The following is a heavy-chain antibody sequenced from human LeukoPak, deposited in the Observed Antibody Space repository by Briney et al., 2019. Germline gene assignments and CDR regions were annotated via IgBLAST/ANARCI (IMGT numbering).Heavy chain of an antibody. J-gene: IGHJ3*02. CDR3: AKEVRSGYGSAFDI. D-gene: IGHD5-12*01. CDR2: ISVSGDRT. CDR1: GITVGSFS. V-gene: IGHV3-23*01. Sequence: GGSLRLSCAGSGITVGSFSMSWVRQAPGKGLKWVSAISVSGDRTHYADYVRGRFTISRDNSKNTLYLQMNSLRAEDTAVYYCAKEVRSGYGSAFDIWGQGTMVTVSS.